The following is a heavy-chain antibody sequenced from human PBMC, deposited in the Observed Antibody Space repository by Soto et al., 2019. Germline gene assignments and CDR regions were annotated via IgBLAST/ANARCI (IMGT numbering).Heavy chain of an antibody. Sequence: QVQLVESGGGVVQPVRSLRLSCAASGFTFSSFGVHWVRQAPGKGLEWVAVISYDGTNRYYEDSVKGRFTISRDNSRKMVYLQMDSLRAEDTAVYYCAKDFAGCRSGVCLHNWFDPWGQGTLVTVSS. V-gene: IGHV3-30*18. D-gene: IGHD2-8*02. CDR1: GFTFSSFG. CDR3: AKDFAGCRSGVCLHNWFDP. J-gene: IGHJ5*02. CDR2: ISYDGTNR.